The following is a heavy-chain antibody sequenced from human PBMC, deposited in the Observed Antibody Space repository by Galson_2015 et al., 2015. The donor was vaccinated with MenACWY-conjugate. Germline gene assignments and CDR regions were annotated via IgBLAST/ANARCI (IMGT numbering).Heavy chain of an antibody. CDR3: ARENYGSGSLDS. CDR1: GFIFSSYN. J-gene: IGHJ4*02. CDR2: ISSSSTYI. V-gene: IGHV3-21*01. Sequence: SLRLSCAASGFIFSSYNINWVRQAPGKGLEWVSSISSSSTYINCADSVKGRFTISRDNAKNSLYLQMNSLRAEDTAVYYCARENYGSGSLDSWGQGTLVTVSS. D-gene: IGHD3-10*01.